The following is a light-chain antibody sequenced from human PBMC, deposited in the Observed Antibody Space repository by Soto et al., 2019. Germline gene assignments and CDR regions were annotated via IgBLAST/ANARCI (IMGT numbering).Light chain of an antibody. J-gene: IGKJ1*01. Sequence: DIELTHSPSSVSAFVGEGVTITCRVSQGISSYLAWYQQKPGKAPKLLIYAASTLQSGVPSRFSGSGSGTDFTLTISCLQSEDFATYYCQHYNSYSEAFGQGTKVDI. CDR3: QHYNSYSEA. CDR2: AAS. V-gene: IGKV1-9*01. CDR1: QGISSY.